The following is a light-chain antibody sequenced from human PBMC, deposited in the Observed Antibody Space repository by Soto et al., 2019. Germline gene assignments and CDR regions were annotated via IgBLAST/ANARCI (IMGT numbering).Light chain of an antibody. CDR1: ISDVGGYNY. CDR2: DVS. CDR3: SSYTTDNPRV. Sequence: QSALTQPASVSGSPGQSITISCAGTISDVGGYNYVSWYQQYPGKAPKLMIYDVSSRPSGVSIRFSGSKSVNPAYLTISGLQAEDEADYYCSSYTTDNPRVFGTGTKVTVL. J-gene: IGLJ1*01. V-gene: IGLV2-14*01.